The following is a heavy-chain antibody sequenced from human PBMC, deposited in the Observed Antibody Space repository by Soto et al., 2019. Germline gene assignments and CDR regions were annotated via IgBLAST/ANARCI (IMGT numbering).Heavy chain of an antibody. Sequence: PGGSLRLSCSASGFSITDYAMSWVRQAPGKGLEWVSSISDSGTKTFYGDSVKGRFAISRDQSKNTVDMQMNNLRAEETALYYCAKDGIRKDDYWGQGTVVTVSS. CDR2: ISDSGTKT. CDR1: GFSITDYA. J-gene: IGHJ4*02. CDR3: AKDGIRKDDY. V-gene: IGHV3-23*01.